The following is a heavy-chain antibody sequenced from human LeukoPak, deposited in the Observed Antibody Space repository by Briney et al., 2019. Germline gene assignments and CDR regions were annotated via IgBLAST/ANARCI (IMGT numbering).Heavy chain of an antibody. V-gene: IGHV3-23*01. D-gene: IGHD5-24*01. J-gene: IGHJ4*02. CDR1: EFTFNNYA. CDR3: AKSGYNRFDY. Sequence: GGSLRLSCVASEFTFNNYAMAWVRQGPGKGLEWVSSISGSGSGGSTYYADSVKGRFTISRDNSKNTLYLQMNSLRAEDTAVYYCAKSGYNRFDYWGQGTLVTVSS. CDR2: ISGSGSGGST.